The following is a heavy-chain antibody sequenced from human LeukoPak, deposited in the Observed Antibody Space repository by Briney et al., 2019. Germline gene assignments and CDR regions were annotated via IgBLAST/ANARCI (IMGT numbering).Heavy chain of an antibody. V-gene: IGHV4-59*01. D-gene: IGHD3-16*01. Sequence: SETLSLTCTVSGGPISSYYWSWIRQPPGKGLEWIGYIYYSGSTNYNPSLKSRVTISVDTSKNQFSLKLSSVTAADTAVYYCARGQGEFDYWGQGTLVTVSS. CDR1: GGPISSYY. CDR2: IYYSGST. CDR3: ARGQGEFDY. J-gene: IGHJ4*02.